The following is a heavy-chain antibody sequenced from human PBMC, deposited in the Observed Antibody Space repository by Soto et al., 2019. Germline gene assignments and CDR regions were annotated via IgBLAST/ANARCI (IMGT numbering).Heavy chain of an antibody. CDR2: ISDSGHTI. Sequence: EVQLVESGGRLVQPGGSLRLASAASGFTFNSYEMTWVRQAPGKELEWISDISDSGHTIYYADSVKGRFTISRDSADNSLYLEMDSLRAEDTAVYYCARIGAGGWNIPFDVWGQGTLVTVSS. D-gene: IGHD6-19*01. J-gene: IGHJ4*02. V-gene: IGHV3-48*03. CDR1: GFTFNSYE. CDR3: ARIGAGGWNIPFDV.